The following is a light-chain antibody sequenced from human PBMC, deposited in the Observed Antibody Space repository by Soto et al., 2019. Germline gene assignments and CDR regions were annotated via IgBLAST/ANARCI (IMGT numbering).Light chain of an antibody. CDR2: DVS. Sequence: QSALTQPRSVSGSPGQSGTISCTGTSSDVGGYDYVSWYQQHPGKAPKLMIFDVSKWPSGVPDRFSGSKSGNTASLTISGLQDEDEADYYCCAYAGSNTWLFGGGTKLNVL. V-gene: IGLV2-11*01. J-gene: IGLJ3*02. CDR1: SSDVGGYDY. CDR3: CAYAGSNTWL.